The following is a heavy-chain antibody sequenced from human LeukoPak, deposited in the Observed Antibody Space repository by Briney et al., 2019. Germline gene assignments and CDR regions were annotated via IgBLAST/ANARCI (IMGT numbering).Heavy chain of an antibody. CDR3: ARDPQGLWFGEGFDP. Sequence: SSETLSLTCTVSGGSISSYYWSWIRQPAAKGLEWIGRIYTSGSTNYNPSLKSRVTMSVDTSKNQFSLKLSSVTAADTAVYYCARDPQGLWFGEGFDPWGQGTLVTVSS. D-gene: IGHD3-10*01. CDR2: IYTSGST. V-gene: IGHV4-4*07. CDR1: GGSISSYY. J-gene: IGHJ5*02.